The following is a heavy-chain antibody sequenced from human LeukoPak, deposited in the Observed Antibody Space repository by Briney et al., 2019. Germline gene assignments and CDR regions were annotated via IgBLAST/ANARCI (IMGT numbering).Heavy chain of an antibody. D-gene: IGHD1-14*01. CDR3: ARVTPPTD. V-gene: IGHV3-66*01. Sequence: GGSLRLSCAAPGLIVSRNYMTWVRQAPGKGLEWLSVIYSDGSTHYADSVKDRFIISRDNSKSTLYLQMNTLRAEDTAVYYCARVTPPTDWGQGTLVTVSS. CDR1: GLIVSRNY. CDR2: IYSDGST. J-gene: IGHJ4*02.